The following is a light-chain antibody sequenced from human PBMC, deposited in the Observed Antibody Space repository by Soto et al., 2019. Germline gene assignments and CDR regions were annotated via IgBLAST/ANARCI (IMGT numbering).Light chain of an antibody. Sequence: QSALTQPRSVSGSPGQSVTISCTGTSSDVGGYNYVSWYQQHPGKAPKLMIYDVSKRPSGVPDRISGSKSGNTASLTISGLQADDEADYYCCSYAGSNSLYVFGTGTKVTVL. V-gene: IGLV2-11*01. J-gene: IGLJ1*01. CDR3: CSYAGSNSLYV. CDR1: SSDVGGYNY. CDR2: DVS.